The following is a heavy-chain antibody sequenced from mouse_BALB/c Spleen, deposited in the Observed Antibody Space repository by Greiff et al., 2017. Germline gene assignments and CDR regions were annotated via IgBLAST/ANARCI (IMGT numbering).Heavy chain of an antibody. D-gene: IGHD1-1*01. V-gene: IGHV14-4*02. CDR3: NAGTTVVATRDY. J-gene: IGHJ2*01. CDR1: GFNIKDYY. CDR2: IDPENGDT. Sequence: DVQLQESGAELVRSGASVKLSCTASGFNIKDYYMHWVKQRPEQGLEWIGWIDPENGDTEYAPKFQGKATMTADTSSNTAYLQLSSLTSEDTAVYYCNAGTTVVATRDYWGQGTTLTVAS.